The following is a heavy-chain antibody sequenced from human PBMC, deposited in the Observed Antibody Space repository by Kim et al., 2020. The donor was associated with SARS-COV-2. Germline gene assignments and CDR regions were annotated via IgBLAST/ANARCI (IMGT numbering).Heavy chain of an antibody. CDR3: AREAQPRRDSSGYSVFFDY. Sequence: SQTLSLTCAISGDSVSSNSAAWNWIRQSPSRGLEWLGRTYYRSKWYNDYAVSVKSRITINPDTSKNQFSLQLNSVTPEDTAVYYCAREAQPRRDSSGYSVFFDYWGQGTLVTVSS. V-gene: IGHV6-1*01. CDR1: GDSVSSNSAA. J-gene: IGHJ4*02. CDR2: TYYRSKWYN. D-gene: IGHD3-22*01.